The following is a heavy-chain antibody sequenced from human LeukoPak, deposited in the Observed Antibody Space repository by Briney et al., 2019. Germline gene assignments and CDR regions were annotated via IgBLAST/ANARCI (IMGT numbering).Heavy chain of an antibody. Sequence: SETLSLTCTVSGGSIISGDYYWGGVRPSPGKGLEWIGSINYIGTAFYNPSLMSRVTIFVDTSKNQFSLKVTSVTAPDTAAYYCARQDAQDHGDWNWFDSWGQGILVTVSS. V-gene: IGHV4-39*01. J-gene: IGHJ5*01. CDR2: INYIGTA. CDR1: GGSIISGDYY. D-gene: IGHD4-17*01. CDR3: ARQDAQDHGDWNWFDS.